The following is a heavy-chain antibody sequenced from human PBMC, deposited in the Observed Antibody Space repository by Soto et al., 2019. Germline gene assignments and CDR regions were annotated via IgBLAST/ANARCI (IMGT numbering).Heavy chain of an antibody. CDR3: ARMTWGDLPQSYYFDY. D-gene: IGHD3-16*01. Sequence: QVQLQESGPGLVKPSQTLSLTCTVSGGSISSGGYYWSWIRQHPGKGLEWIGYIYYSGSTYYNPSLKSRVTISVDTSKNQFSLKLSSVTAADTAVYYCARMTWGDLPQSYYFDYWGQGTLVTVSS. CDR2: IYYSGST. J-gene: IGHJ4*02. CDR1: GGSISSGGYY. V-gene: IGHV4-31*03.